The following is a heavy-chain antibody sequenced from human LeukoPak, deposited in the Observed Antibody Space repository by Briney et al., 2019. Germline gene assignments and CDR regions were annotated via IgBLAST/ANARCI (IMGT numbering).Heavy chain of an antibody. J-gene: IGHJ4*02. CDR1: GDSINNYY. D-gene: IGHD2-15*01. V-gene: IGHV4-59*08. CDR2: THYTGNT. Sequence: PSETLSLTCSVSGDSINNYYWNWIRQPPGKELEWIGYTHYTGNTKSNPSLKSRVTTSVDTSKNQFSLKLSSVTAADTAVYYCAKWSSTLKAFDFWGQGTLVIVSS. CDR3: AKWSSTLKAFDF.